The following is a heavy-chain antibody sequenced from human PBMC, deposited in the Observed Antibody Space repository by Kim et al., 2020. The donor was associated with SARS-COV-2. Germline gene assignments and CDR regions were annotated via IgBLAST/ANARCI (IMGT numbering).Heavy chain of an antibody. D-gene: IGHD2-21*02. V-gene: IGHV4-34*01. Sequence: SETLSLTCAVYGGSFSGYYWSWIRQPPGKGLEWIGEINHSGSTNYNPSLKSRVTISVDTSKNQFSLKLSSVTAADTAVYYCARRRHIVVVTAMAFDPWGQGTLVTVSS. CDR2: INHSGST. CDR3: ARRRHIVVVTAMAFDP. CDR1: GGSFSGYY. J-gene: IGHJ5*02.